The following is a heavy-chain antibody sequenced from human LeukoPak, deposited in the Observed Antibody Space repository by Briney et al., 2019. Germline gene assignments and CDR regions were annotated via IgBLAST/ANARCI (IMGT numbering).Heavy chain of an antibody. CDR2: ISAFNGNT. CDR1: GYIFNNFG. CDR3: TRAVVAGRNAFDI. Sequence: ASVKVSCKTSGYIFNNFGITWVRQAPGQGLEWMGWISAFNGNTVYTQKVQGRLTLTTDTSTSTAFMELRNLKSDDTGIYYCTRAVVAGRNAFDIWGQGTMVTVSS. D-gene: IGHD6-19*01. V-gene: IGHV1-18*01. J-gene: IGHJ3*02.